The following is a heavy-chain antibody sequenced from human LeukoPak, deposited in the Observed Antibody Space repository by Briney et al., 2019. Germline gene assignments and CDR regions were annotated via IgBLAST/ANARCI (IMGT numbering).Heavy chain of an antibody. CDR3: AKDSQASSGYYLDY. CDR1: GFTFSTYA. J-gene: IGHJ4*02. CDR2: ISGSGATT. V-gene: IGHV3-23*01. Sequence: PGGSLRLSCAVSGFTFSTYAMSWVRQAPGKGLEWVSAISGSGATTFYADSVKGRFTISRDNSKNTLFLQMNSLRAEDTAVYYCAKDSQASSGYYLDYWGQGTLVTVSS. D-gene: IGHD3-22*01.